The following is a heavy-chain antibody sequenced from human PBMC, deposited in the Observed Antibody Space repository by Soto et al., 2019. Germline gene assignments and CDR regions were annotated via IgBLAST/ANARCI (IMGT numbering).Heavy chain of an antibody. V-gene: IGHV1-69*02. Sequence: ASVKVSCKASGGTFSRHTVSWVRQAPGQGLEWMGRIIPNLEISNYAQKFQGRVTVTADKSTSTAYMELRSLRSEDTAMYYCARLLWFGEFHEKAFDAFDIWGQGTMVTVSS. CDR2: IIPNLEIS. J-gene: IGHJ3*02. CDR3: ARLLWFGEFHEKAFDAFDI. CDR1: GGTFSRHT. D-gene: IGHD3-10*01.